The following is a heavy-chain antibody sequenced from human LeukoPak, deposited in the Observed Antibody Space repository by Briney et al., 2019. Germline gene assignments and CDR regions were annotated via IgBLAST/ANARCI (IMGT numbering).Heavy chain of an antibody. D-gene: IGHD4-23*01. CDR3: ARYYGGKRSYMDV. CDR2: IYPDDSDT. J-gene: IGHJ6*03. CDR1: GYRFTNYW. V-gene: IGHV5-51*01. Sequence: GESLQISCKGSGYRFTNYWIAWVRPMPGKGVEWMGIIYPDDSDTRYSPSFQGQVTISADKSINPAYLKWSSLKASDTAMYYCARYYGGKRSYMDVWGKGTTVTVSS.